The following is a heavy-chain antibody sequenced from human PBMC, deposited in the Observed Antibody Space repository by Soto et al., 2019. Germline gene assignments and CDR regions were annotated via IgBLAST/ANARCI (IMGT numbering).Heavy chain of an antibody. CDR1: GYTFTSYA. D-gene: IGHD2-15*01. CDR3: ARRYCSGGSCPYYFDY. J-gene: IGHJ4*02. Sequence: ASVKVSCKASGYTFTSYAMHWVRQAPGQRLEWMGWINAGNGNTKYSQKFQGRVTITRDTSASTAYMELSSLRSEDTAVYYCARRYCSGGSCPYYFDYWGQGTLVTVSS. V-gene: IGHV1-3*01. CDR2: INAGNGNT.